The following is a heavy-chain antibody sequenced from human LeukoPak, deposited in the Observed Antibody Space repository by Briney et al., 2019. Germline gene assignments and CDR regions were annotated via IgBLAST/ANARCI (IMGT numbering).Heavy chain of an antibody. CDR3: ARGTYYYDSSGYYGLGAFDI. J-gene: IGHJ3*02. Sequence: PSETLSLTCTVSGGSISSSSYYWGWIRQPPGKGLEWIGSIYYSGSTYYNPSLKSRVTISVDTSKNQFSLKLSSVTAADTAVYYCARGTYYYDSSGYYGLGAFDIWGQGTMVTVSS. D-gene: IGHD3-22*01. CDR1: GGSISSSSYY. V-gene: IGHV4-39*07. CDR2: IYYSGST.